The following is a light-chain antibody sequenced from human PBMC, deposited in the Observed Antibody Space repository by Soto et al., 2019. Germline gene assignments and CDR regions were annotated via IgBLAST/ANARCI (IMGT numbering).Light chain of an antibody. CDR1: QALNTR. V-gene: IGKV3-11*01. CDR2: LTS. CDR3: HQRQSWPRT. Sequence: EIVLTQSPATLSAFPGDRVTLSCRASQALNTRLAWYQHKPGQAPRLLIYLTSSRAAGVPARFSAWGSETDFTLTIRDVEPEDFAVYYCHQRQSWPRTFGQGTKVEIK. J-gene: IGKJ1*01.